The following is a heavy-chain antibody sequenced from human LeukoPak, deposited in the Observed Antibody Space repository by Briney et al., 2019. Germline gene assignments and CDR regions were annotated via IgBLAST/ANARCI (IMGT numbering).Heavy chain of an antibody. CDR1: GYTFTGYY. Sequence: ASVKVSCKASGYTFTGYYMHWVRQAPGQGLEWMGWINPNSGATNYAQNFQGRVTMTRDTSISTAYTELSRLRSDDTAMYYCATSHDYGDYYAAYYFDYWGQGTLVTVSS. J-gene: IGHJ4*02. V-gene: IGHV1-2*02. D-gene: IGHD4-17*01. CDR3: ATSHDYGDYYAAYYFDY. CDR2: INPNSGAT.